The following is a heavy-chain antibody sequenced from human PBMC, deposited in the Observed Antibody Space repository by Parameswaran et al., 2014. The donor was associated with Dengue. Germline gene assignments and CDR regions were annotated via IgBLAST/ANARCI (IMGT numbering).Heavy chain of an antibody. J-gene: IGHJ4*02. Sequence: VRQMPGKGLEWMGIIYPGDSDTRYSPSSQGQVTISADKSISTAYLQWSSLKASDTAMYYCARLSGWHFDYWGQGTLVTVSS. CDR3: ARLSGWHFDY. V-gene: IGHV5-51*01. CDR2: IYPGDSDT. D-gene: IGHD6-19*01.